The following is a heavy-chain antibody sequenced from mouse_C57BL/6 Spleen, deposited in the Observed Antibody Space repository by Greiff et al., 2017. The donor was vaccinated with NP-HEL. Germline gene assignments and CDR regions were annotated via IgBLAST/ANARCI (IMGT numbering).Heavy chain of an antibody. V-gene: IGHV1-53*01. CDR2: INPSNGGT. CDR1: GYTFTSYW. J-gene: IGHJ1*03. D-gene: IGHD1-1*01. Sequence: VQLQQPGTELVKPGASVKLSCKASGYTFTSYWMHWVKQRPGQGLEWIGNINPSNGGTNYNEKFKSKATLTVDKSSSTAYMQLSSLTSEDSAVYYCARPVGSRGDWYFDVWGTGTTVTVSS. CDR3: ARPVGSRGDWYFDV.